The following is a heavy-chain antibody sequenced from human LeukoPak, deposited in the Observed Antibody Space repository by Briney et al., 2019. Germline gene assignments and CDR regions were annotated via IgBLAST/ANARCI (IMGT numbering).Heavy chain of an antibody. CDR2: ISGSGGST. V-gene: IGHV3-23*01. J-gene: IGHJ4*02. Sequence: TGGSLRLSCAASGFTVITNDMTWVRRAPGKGLEWVSAISGSGGSTYYADSVKGRFTISRDNSKNTLYLQMNSLRAEDTAVYYCASDMVRGVIIREPFDYWGQGTLVTVSS. CDR1: GFTVITND. CDR3: ASDMVRGVIIREPFDY. D-gene: IGHD3-10*01.